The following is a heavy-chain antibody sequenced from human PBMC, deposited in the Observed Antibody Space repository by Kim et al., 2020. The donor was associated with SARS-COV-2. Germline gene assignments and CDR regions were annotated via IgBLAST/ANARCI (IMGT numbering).Heavy chain of an antibody. CDR3: ATRIVGATPSFDY. V-gene: IGHV1-24*01. Sequence: YAQKFQGRVTMTEDTSTDTAYMELSSLRSEDTAVYYCATRIVGATPSFDYWGQGTLVTVSS. J-gene: IGHJ4*02. D-gene: IGHD1-26*01.